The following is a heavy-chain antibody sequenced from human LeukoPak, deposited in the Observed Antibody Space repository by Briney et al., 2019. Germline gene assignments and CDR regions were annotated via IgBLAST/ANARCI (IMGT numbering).Heavy chain of an antibody. Sequence: ASVKVSCKASGYPFTTYDIDWVRQATGQGLEWMGWMNPNSGNTGYAQKFQGRVTITRNTSINTAYMELSSLRSEDTAVYYCARRHFHGSGSYFSFDYWGQGTLVTVSS. D-gene: IGHD3-10*01. V-gene: IGHV1-8*03. J-gene: IGHJ4*02. CDR2: MNPNSGNT. CDR3: ARRHFHGSGSYFSFDY. CDR1: GYPFTTYD.